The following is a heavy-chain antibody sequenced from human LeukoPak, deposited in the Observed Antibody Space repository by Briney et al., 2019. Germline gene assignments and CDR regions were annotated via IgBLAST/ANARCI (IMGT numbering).Heavy chain of an antibody. V-gene: IGHV3-23*01. CDR2: ISGDGVSP. CDR1: GFTFNNHA. CDR3: AKDPLWVGEPEAFDI. D-gene: IGHD3-10*01. Sequence: PGGSLRLSCEASGFTFNNHALTWVRQTPGRGLECVSAISGDGVSPNYADSVRGRFTISRDNSKNTLYLQMNSLRAEDTAIYYCAKDPLWVGEPEAFDIWGQGTMVTVSS. J-gene: IGHJ3*02.